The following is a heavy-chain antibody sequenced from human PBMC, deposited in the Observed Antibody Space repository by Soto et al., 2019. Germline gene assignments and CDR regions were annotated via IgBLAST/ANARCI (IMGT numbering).Heavy chain of an antibody. CDR2: ISHVGST. CDR1: GGSISSNW. CDR3: ARELFGGYSPAGY. V-gene: IGHV4-4*02. D-gene: IGHD2-21*01. Sequence: SETLSLTCVVSGGSISSNWWSWVRQPPGKGLEWIGEISHVGSTNYNPSLKSRVNMSIDQSQNRLTLTLTSVTAADTAVYYCARELFGGYSPAGYCGQGTLVTVSS. J-gene: IGHJ4*01.